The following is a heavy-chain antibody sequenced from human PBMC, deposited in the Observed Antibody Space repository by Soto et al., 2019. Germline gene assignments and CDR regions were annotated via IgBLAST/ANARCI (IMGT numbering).Heavy chain of an antibody. CDR1: GYTFAACY. CDR3: ARDPDYGDYWGYFFDS. J-gene: IGHJ4*02. CDR2: INPTSGGT. Sequence: QVQLVQSGAEVKKPGASVKVSCKTSGYTFAACYIHWIRQAPGQGLEWMGWINPTSGGTVYAQNFQDRVTMTRDTSISTAYMELRRLNSDDTAVYYCARDPDYGDYWGYFFDSWGQGTPVTVSS. D-gene: IGHD4-17*01. V-gene: IGHV1-2*02.